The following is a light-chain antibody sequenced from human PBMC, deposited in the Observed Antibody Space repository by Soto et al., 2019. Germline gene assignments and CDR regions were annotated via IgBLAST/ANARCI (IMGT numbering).Light chain of an antibody. CDR3: SSYTSSSTIVV. J-gene: IGLJ2*01. Sequence: QSVLTQPASVSGSPGQSITISCTGTSSDVGGYNYVSWYQHHPGKAPKLMIYEVSNRPPGVSNRFSGSKSGNTASLTISGLQAEDEADYYCSSYTSSSTIVVFGGGTQLTVL. CDR2: EVS. V-gene: IGLV2-14*01. CDR1: SSDVGGYNY.